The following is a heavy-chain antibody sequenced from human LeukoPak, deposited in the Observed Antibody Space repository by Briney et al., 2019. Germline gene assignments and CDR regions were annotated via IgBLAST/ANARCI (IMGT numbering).Heavy chain of an antibody. V-gene: IGHV1-69*01. J-gene: IGHJ4*02. CDR2: IIPIFGTA. CDR3: ARGGDSNYPRWDY. Sequence: SVKVSCKASGGTFSSYAISWVRQAPGQGLEWMGGIIPIFGTANYAQKLQGRVTITADDSTSTAYMELSSLRSEDTPVYYCARGGDSNYPRWDYGGQGTLVIVSS. CDR1: GGTFSSYA. D-gene: IGHD4-11*01.